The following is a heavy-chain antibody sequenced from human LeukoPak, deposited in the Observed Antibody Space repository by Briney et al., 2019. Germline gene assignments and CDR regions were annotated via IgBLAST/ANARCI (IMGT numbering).Heavy chain of an antibody. J-gene: IGHJ4*02. CDR1: GFTFSSYW. CDR3: ARGALTGDLDY. D-gene: IGHD7-27*01. Sequence: GGSLRLSCAASGFTFSSYWMSWVRQAPGKGLEWVANIKQDGSEKYYVDSVKGRFTISRENAKNSLYLQMNSLRAEDTAVYYCARGALTGDLDYWGQGTLVTVSS. V-gene: IGHV3-7*03. CDR2: IKQDGSEK.